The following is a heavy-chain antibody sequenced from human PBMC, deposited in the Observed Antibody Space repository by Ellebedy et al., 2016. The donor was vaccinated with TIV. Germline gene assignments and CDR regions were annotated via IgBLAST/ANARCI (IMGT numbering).Heavy chain of an antibody. Sequence: GESLKISXAASGFTFSSYSMNWVRQAPGKGLEWVSSISSSSSYIYYADSVKGRFTISRDNAKNSLYLQMNSLRAEDTAVYYCARDQYDFWSGYPTLGQYYYYMDVWGKGTTVTVSS. CDR1: GFTFSSYS. CDR2: ISSSSSYI. V-gene: IGHV3-21*01. CDR3: ARDQYDFWSGYPTLGQYYYYMDV. J-gene: IGHJ6*03. D-gene: IGHD3-3*01.